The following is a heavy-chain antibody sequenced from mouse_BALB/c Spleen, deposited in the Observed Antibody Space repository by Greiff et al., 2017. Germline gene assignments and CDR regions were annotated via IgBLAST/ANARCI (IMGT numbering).Heavy chain of an antibody. CDR3: ARRLGYYGSSPYAMDY. Sequence: EVKLVESGGGLVQPGGSRKLSCAASGFTFSSFGMHWVRQAPEKGLEWVAYISSGSSTIYYADTVKGRFTISRDNPKNTLFLQMTSLRSEDTAMYYCARRLGYYGSSPYAMDYWGQGTSVTVSS. CDR2: ISSGSSTI. J-gene: IGHJ4*01. CDR1: GFTFSSFG. V-gene: IGHV5-17*02. D-gene: IGHD1-1*01.